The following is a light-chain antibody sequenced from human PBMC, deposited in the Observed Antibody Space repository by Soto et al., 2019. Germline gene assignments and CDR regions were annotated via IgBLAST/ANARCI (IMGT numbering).Light chain of an antibody. CDR3: SSYTTSSTLI. Sequence: QSVLTQPASVSGSPGQSITISCTGTSSDVGRYKLVSWYQQHPGKAPKLMIYDVTNRPSGVSNRFSGSKSGNTASLTISVLQAEDEADYYCSSYTTSSTLIFGGGTKLTVL. V-gene: IGLV2-14*03. CDR1: SSDVGRYKL. CDR2: DVT. J-gene: IGLJ2*01.